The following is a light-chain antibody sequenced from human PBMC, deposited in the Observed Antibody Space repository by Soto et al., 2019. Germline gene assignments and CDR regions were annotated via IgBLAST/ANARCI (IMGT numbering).Light chain of an antibody. J-gene: IGLJ3*02. Sequence: QSALTQPASVSGSPGQSITISCTGTSSDVGGYDFVSWYQQYPGKAPKLMMYEVRNRPSGVSARFSGSKAGNTASLTISGLQADDEADYYCTSYTTSSTVVFSGGTKLTVL. CDR2: EVR. CDR1: SSDVGGYDF. CDR3: TSYTTSSTVV. V-gene: IGLV2-14*01.